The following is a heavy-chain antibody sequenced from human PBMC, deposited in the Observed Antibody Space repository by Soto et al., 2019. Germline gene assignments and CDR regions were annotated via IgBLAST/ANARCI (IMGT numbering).Heavy chain of an antibody. CDR2: ISAYNGNT. J-gene: IGHJ6*02. D-gene: IGHD1-26*01. CDR1: GYTFTSYG. CDR3: ARFSGSYTPSYYYYGMDV. Sequence: QVQLVQSGAEVKKPGASVKVSCKASGYTFTSYGISWVRQAPGQGLEWMGWISAYNGNTNYAQKLQGRVTMTTDTSTSTAYMELRSLISDDTAVYYCARFSGSYTPSYYYYGMDVWGQGTTVTVSS. V-gene: IGHV1-18*01.